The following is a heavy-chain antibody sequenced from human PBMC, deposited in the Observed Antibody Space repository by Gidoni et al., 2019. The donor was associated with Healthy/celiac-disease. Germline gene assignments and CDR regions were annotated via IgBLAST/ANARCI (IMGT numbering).Heavy chain of an antibody. V-gene: IGHV4-59*01. J-gene: IGHJ3*02. CDR1: GGSISSYY. CDR2: IYYSGST. Sequence: QVQLQESGPGLVKPSETLSLTCPVSGGSISSYYWSWIRQPPGKGLEWIGYIYYSGSTNYNPSLKSRVTISVDTSKNQFSLKLSSVTAADTAVYYCARVSFDSSWYHDAFDIWGQGTMVTVSS. CDR3: ARVSFDSSWYHDAFDI. D-gene: IGHD6-13*01.